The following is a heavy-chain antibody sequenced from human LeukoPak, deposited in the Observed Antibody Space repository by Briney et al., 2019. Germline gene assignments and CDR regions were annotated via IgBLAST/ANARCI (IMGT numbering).Heavy chain of an antibody. Sequence: GGSLRLSCAASGFTFSSYAMSWVRQAPGKGLEWVSAISGSGGSTYYDYSVKGRFTISRDNSKNTLYLQMNSLRAEETAVYYCARSGSSSWYGVGFYDIWGQGTMVTVSS. V-gene: IGHV3-23*01. J-gene: IGHJ3*02. CDR1: GFTFSSYA. CDR2: ISGSGGST. D-gene: IGHD6-13*01. CDR3: ARSGSSSWYGVGFYDI.